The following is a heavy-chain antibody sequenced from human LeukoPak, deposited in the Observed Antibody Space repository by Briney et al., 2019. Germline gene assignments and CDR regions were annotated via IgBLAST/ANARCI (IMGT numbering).Heavy chain of an antibody. CDR1: GFTFSSYS. D-gene: IGHD3-16*01. CDR3: AISFGGGARNDY. Sequence: GGSLRLSCAASGFTFSSYSMNWVRQAPGKGLEWVSSISSSSSYIYYADSVKGRFTISRDNAKNSLYLQMNSLSAEDTAVYYCAISFGGGARNDYWGQGTLVTVSS. V-gene: IGHV3-21*01. J-gene: IGHJ4*02. CDR2: ISSSSSYI.